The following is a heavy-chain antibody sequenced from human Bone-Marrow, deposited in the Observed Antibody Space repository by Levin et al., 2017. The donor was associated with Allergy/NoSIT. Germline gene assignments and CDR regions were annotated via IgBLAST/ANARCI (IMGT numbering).Heavy chain of an antibody. CDR1: QFSLSNYG. CDR2: ISGTSGNT. D-gene: IGHD3-16*01. CDR3: ARAHPDGLYFDY. Sequence: GGSLRLSCAASQFSLSNYGMNWVRQAPGKGLEWVATISGTSGNTFYADSVKGRFTISGENSRNILYLQMNSLRAEDTAVYYCARAHPDGLYFDYWGQGALVTVSS. V-gene: IGHV3-23*01. J-gene: IGHJ4*02.